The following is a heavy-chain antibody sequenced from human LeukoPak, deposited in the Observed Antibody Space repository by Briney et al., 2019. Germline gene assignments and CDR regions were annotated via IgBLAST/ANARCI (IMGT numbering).Heavy chain of an antibody. V-gene: IGHV3-7*01. CDR3: ARDRSLAWFDP. CDR1: GFTFSSYW. Sequence: GGSLRLSCAASGFTFSSYWMSWVRQAPGRGLEWVANIKQDGSEKYYVDSVKGRFTISRDNAKNSLYLQMNSLRAEDTAVYYCARDRSLAWFDPWGQGTLVTVSS. J-gene: IGHJ5*02. D-gene: IGHD3-16*01. CDR2: IKQDGSEK.